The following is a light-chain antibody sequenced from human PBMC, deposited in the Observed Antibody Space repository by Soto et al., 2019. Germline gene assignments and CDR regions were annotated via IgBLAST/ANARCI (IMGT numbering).Light chain of an antibody. V-gene: IGKV3-15*01. CDR2: GAS. Sequence: EIVMTQSPATLSVSPGERATLPCRASQSVSSNLAWYQQKPGQAPRLLLYGASTRATGIPARFSGSGSGTEFTLTTSSLQSEDFADYYCQQYNNWPHTFGQGTELEI. J-gene: IGKJ2*01. CDR1: QSVSSN. CDR3: QQYNNWPHT.